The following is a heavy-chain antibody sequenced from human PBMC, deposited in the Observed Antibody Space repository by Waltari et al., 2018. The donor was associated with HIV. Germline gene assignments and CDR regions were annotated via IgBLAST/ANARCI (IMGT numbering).Heavy chain of an antibody. CDR3: ARGSEYSGYADAFDI. D-gene: IGHD5-12*01. Sequence: EVQLVETGGGLIQPGGSLGLSCAATEFTVSSDYMSWARQAPGKGLEWVSVIYSGGSTYYADSVKGRFTISRDNSKNTLYLQMNSLRAEDTAIYYCARGSEYSGYADAFDIWGQGTMVTVSS. J-gene: IGHJ3*02. CDR2: IYSGGST. CDR1: EFTVSSDY. V-gene: IGHV3-53*02.